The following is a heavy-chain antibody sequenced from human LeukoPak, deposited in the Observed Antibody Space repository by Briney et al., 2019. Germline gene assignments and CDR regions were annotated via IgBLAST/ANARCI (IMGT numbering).Heavy chain of an antibody. CDR3: AKDPVPYYYDSSGHAFDY. CDR2: ISGSAGST. CDR1: GFTFSSYA. D-gene: IGHD3-22*01. V-gene: IGHV3-23*01. J-gene: IGHJ4*02. Sequence: PGGSLRLSCAASGFTFSSYAMSWVRQAPGKVLEWVSAISGSAGSTYYADSVKGRFTISRDNSKNTLYLQMNSLRAEDTAVYYCAKDPVPYYYDSSGHAFDYWGQGTLVTVSS.